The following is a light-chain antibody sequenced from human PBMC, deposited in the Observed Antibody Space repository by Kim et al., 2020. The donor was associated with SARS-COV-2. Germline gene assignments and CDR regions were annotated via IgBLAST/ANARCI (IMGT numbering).Light chain of an antibody. CDR3: QQSYSTPWT. CDR2: AAS. CDR1: QSISSY. V-gene: IGKV1-39*01. J-gene: IGKJ1*01. Sequence: DIQMTQSPSSLSASVGDRVTITCRASQSISSYLNWYQQKPGKAPKLLIYAASSLHSGVPSRFSGSGSGTAITLTISSLQPEDFATYYCQQSYSTPWTFGQGTKVEIK.